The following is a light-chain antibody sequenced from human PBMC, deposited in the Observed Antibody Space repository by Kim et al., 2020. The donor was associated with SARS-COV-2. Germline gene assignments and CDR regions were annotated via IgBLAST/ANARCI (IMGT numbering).Light chain of an antibody. CDR1: SSNIEMNY. J-gene: IGLJ3*02. CDR3: AAWDDSLSGRV. Sequence: GQRVTMSCSGSSSNIEMNYVYWYQQLPGTAPKVLIYRSNQRPSGVPDRFSGSKSGTSASLAISGLRSEDEADYYCAAWDDSLSGRVFGGGTKLTVL. V-gene: IGLV1-47*01. CDR2: RSN.